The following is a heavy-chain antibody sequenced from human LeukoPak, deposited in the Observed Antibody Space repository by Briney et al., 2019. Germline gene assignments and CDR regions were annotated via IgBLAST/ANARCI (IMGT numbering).Heavy chain of an antibody. CDR2: ISSNGGST. CDR3: AKAADDFDI. CDR1: GFTFSSYA. Sequence: GGSLRLSCAASGFTFSSYAMHWVRQAPGKGLEYVSAISSNGGSTYYANSVKGRFIISRDNSKKTLYLQINSLRAEDTAVYYCAKAADDFDIWGQGTMVTVSS. J-gene: IGHJ3*02. V-gene: IGHV3-64*01.